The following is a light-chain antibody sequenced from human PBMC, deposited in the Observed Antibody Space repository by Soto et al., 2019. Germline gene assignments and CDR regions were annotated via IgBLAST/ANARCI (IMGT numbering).Light chain of an antibody. CDR3: QVWDTRTAV. Sequence: SYELTQPLSVSLALGQTARLTCEGNNIGSKHVHWYQQKPGQAPVVVIDRDNYRPSGIPERFSGSNSGNTATLTISRAQAGDEADYYCQVWDTRTAVFGGGTKVTVL. CDR2: RDN. V-gene: IGLV3-9*01. CDR1: NIGSKH. J-gene: IGLJ3*02.